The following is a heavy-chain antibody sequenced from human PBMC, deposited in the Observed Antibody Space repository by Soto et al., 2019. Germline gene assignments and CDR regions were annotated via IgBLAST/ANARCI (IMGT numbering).Heavy chain of an antibody. CDR2: IYSGGST. D-gene: IGHD1-1*01. CDR3: ASEMTGTTWADY. CDR1: GFTVSSNY. J-gene: IGHJ4*02. V-gene: IGHV3-66*01. Sequence: EVQLVESGGGLVQPGGSLRLSCAASGFTVSSNYMSWVRQAPGKGLEWVSVIYSGGSTYYADSVKGRFTISRDNSKNTLYLQMNSLRAEDTAVYYCASEMTGTTWADYWGQGTLVTVSS.